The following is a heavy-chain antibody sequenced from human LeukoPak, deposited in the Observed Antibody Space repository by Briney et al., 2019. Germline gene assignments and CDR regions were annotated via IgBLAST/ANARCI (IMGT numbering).Heavy chain of an antibody. V-gene: IGHV1-18*01. Sequence: ASVKVSCKASVYTFISYGISGVRQAPAQGLEGMGWISAYNVNKNYAQKLQDRVTMTTDTSTSTAYMELRSLRSDDTAVYYCARARNYYGSGREDGEYYYYMDVWGKGTTVTVSS. CDR2: ISAYNVNK. CDR1: VYTFISYG. CDR3: ARARNYYGSGREDGEYYYYMDV. D-gene: IGHD3-10*01. J-gene: IGHJ6*03.